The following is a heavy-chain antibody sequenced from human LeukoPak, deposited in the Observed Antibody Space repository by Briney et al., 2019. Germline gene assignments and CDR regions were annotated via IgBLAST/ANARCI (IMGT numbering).Heavy chain of an antibody. CDR2: ISSSSSYI. CDR1: GFTFSSYS. Sequence: PGGSLRLSCAASGFTFSSYSMNWVRQAPGKGLEWVSSISSSSSYIYYADSVKGRFTISRDNAKNSLYLQMNSLRAEDTAVYYCAKGITGTGSYSVADHWGQGILVTVSS. V-gene: IGHV3-21*04. J-gene: IGHJ4*02. D-gene: IGHD1-26*01. CDR3: AKGITGTGSYSVADH.